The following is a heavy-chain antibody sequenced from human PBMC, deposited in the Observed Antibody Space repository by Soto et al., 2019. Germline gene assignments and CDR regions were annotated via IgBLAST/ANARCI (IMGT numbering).Heavy chain of an antibody. V-gene: IGHV4-34*01. CDR3: ARGGYGDYVSYYYGMDV. CDR1: GGSFSGYY. D-gene: IGHD4-17*01. CDR2: INHSGST. Sequence: SETLSLTCAVYGGSFSGYYWSWIRQPPGKGLEWIGEINHSGSTNYNPSLKSRVTISVDTSKNQFSLKLSSVTAADTAVYYCARGGYGDYVSYYYGMDVWGQGTTVTVSS. J-gene: IGHJ6*02.